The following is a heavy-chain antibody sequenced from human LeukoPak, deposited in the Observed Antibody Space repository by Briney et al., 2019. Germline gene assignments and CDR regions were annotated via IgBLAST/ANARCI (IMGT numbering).Heavy chain of an antibody. CDR3: ARLQPGNYYLDY. J-gene: IGHJ4*02. Sequence: PGESLKISCKNSGYTFTSYWIGWVCQMPGKGLEWMGIIYPGDSDTRYRPSFQGQVTISADKSISTAYLQWNSLKASDTAMYYCARLQPGNYYLDYWGQGTLVTVSS. V-gene: IGHV5-51*01. CDR2: IYPGDSDT. D-gene: IGHD4-23*01. CDR1: GYTFTSYW.